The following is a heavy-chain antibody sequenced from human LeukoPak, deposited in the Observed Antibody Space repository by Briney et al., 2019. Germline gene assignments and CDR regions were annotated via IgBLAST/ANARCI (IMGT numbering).Heavy chain of an antibody. J-gene: IGHJ6*03. V-gene: IGHV1-18*01. Sequence: ASVKVSCKASGYTFTSYGISWVRQAPGHGLEWMGWISAYNGNTNYAQKLQGRVTMTTDTSTSTAYMELRSLRSDDTAVYYCARDISGYSSGWPYYYYYYYMDVWGKGTTVTVSS. CDR1: GYTFTSYG. D-gene: IGHD6-19*01. CDR2: ISAYNGNT. CDR3: ARDISGYSSGWPYYYYYYYMDV.